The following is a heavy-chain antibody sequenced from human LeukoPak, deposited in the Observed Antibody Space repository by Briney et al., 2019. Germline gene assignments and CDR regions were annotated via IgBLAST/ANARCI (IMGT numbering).Heavy chain of an antibody. D-gene: IGHD3-10*01. Sequence: GASVKVSCTASGYTFTGYYMHWVRQAPGQGLEWMGWMNPNSGNTGYAQKFQGRVTMTRNTSISTAYMELSSLRSEDTAVYYCARGGGSGSYYKRDWFDPWGQGTLVTVSS. V-gene: IGHV1-8*02. CDR1: GYTFTGYY. J-gene: IGHJ5*02. CDR3: ARGGGSGSYYKRDWFDP. CDR2: MNPNSGNT.